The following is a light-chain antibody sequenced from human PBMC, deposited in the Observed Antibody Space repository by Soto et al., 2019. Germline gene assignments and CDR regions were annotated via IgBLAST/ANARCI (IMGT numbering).Light chain of an antibody. CDR3: LQHNSYPIT. CDR1: QNVLSN. CDR2: GAS. Sequence: EIVVTQSPATLSVSPGERATLSCRASQNVLSNLAWYQQKPGQAPRLLIYGASTRATGIPARFSGSGSGTEFTLTISSLQPEDFATYYCLQHNSYPITFGQRTRLAIK. V-gene: IGKV3-15*01. J-gene: IGKJ5*01.